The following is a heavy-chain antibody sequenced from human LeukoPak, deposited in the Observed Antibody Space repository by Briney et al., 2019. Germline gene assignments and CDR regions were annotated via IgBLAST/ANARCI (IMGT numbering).Heavy chain of an antibody. V-gene: IGHV4-59*01. D-gene: IGHD5-18*01. CDR2: IYYSGST. CDR3: ARNPSYGGGYFDY. Sequence: PSETLSLTCTVSGGSISGYYWSWIRQPPGKGLQFIGYIYYSGSTNYNPSLESRVTISVDTSKNQFSLKLSSVTAADTAVYYCARNPSYGGGYFDYWGQGTLVTVSS. CDR1: GGSISGYY. J-gene: IGHJ4*02.